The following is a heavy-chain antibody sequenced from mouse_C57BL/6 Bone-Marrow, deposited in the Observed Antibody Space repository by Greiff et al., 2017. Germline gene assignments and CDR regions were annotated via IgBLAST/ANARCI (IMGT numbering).Heavy chain of an antibody. CDR1: GFNIKDYY. D-gene: IGHD1-1*01. Sequence: VQLQQSGAELVKPGASVKLSCTASGFNIKDYYIHWVKQRTEQGLEWIGRIDPEDGETKYAPKFQDKATITADPSSNTSYLQLSSLTSEDTAVYYWTRSRIYYGTNYGGQGTTHTVSA. V-gene: IGHV14-2*01. CDR2: IDPEDGET. CDR3: TRSRIYYGTNY. J-gene: IGHJ2*01.